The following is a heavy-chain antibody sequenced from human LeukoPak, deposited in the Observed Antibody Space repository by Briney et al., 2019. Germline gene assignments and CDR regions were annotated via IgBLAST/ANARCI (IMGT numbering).Heavy chain of an antibody. J-gene: IGHJ4*02. V-gene: IGHV3-33*01. D-gene: IGHD6-19*01. CDR1: GFTFSSYG. CDR3: ARDDYSSGWYEAPFDY. CDR2: IWYDGSNK. Sequence: GRSLRLSCAASGFTFSSYGMHWVRQAPGKGLEWVAVIWYDGSNKYYADSVKGRFTISRDNSKNTLYLQMNSLRAEDTAVYYCARDDYSSGWYEAPFDYWGQGTLVTVSS.